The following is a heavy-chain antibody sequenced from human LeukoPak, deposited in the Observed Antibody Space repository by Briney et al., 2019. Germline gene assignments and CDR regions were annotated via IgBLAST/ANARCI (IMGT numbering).Heavy chain of an antibody. Sequence: PGGSLRLSCAASGFTFSSYGMHWVRQAPGKGLEWVAFIRYDGSNKYYADSVKGRFTISRDNSKNTLYLQMNNLRAEDTAVYYCARAYSPRMESQFDPWGQGTLVTVSS. CDR3: ARAYSPRMESQFDP. D-gene: IGHD2-21*01. J-gene: IGHJ5*02. CDR1: GFTFSSYG. V-gene: IGHV3-30*02. CDR2: IRYDGSNK.